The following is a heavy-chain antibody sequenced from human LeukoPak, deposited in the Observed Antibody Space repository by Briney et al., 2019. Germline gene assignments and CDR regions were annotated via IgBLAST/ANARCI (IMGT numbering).Heavy chain of an antibody. CDR2: ISWDGGST. V-gene: IGHV3-43*01. CDR3: AKGQLPTLIAAAVDY. Sequence: GGSLRLSCAASGFTFDDYTMHWVRQAPGKGLEWVSHISWDGGSTYYADSVKGRFTISRDNSKNSLYLQMNSLRTEDTALYYCAKGQLPTLIAAAVDYWGQGTLVTVSS. D-gene: IGHD6-13*01. CDR1: GFTFDDYT. J-gene: IGHJ4*02.